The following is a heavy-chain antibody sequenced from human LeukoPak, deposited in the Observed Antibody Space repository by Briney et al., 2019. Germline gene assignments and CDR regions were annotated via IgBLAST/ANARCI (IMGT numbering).Heavy chain of an antibody. CDR2: INPNSGGT. J-gene: IGHJ4*02. CDR1: GYTFTGYY. CDR3: ARGDYVWGSYRYGYDY. V-gene: IGHV1-2*02. D-gene: IGHD3-16*02. Sequence: ASVKVSCKASGYTFTGYYMHWVRQAPGQGLEWMGWINPNSGGTNYAQKFQGRVTMTRDTSISTAYMELSRPRSDDTAVYYCARGDYVWGSYRYGYDYWGQGTLVTVSS.